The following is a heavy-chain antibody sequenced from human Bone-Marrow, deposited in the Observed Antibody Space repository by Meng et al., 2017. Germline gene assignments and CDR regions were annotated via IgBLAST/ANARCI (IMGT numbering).Heavy chain of an antibody. CDR1: GGSFSCYY. CDR2: INHSGST. Sequence: VQLQHWVAGLLDPPRTLSLTCAVYGGSFSCYYWSWNRQPPGKGLEWIGEINHSGSTNYNPSLKSRVTISVDTSKNQFSLKLSSVTAADTAVYYCARGRVTTVTTPNWYFDLWGRGTLVTVSS. V-gene: IGHV4-34*01. D-gene: IGHD4-17*01. CDR3: ARGRVTTVTTPNWYFDL. J-gene: IGHJ2*01.